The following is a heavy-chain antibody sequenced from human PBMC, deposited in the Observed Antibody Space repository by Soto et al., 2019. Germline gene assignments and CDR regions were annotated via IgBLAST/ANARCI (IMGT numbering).Heavy chain of an antibody. J-gene: IGHJ3*02. Sequence: VQLVESGGGVVQPGRSLRLSCAACGFTFSSYAMHWVRQAPGKGLEWVAVISYDGSNKYYADSVKGRFTISRDNSKNTLYLQMNSLRAEDTAVYYCARGMVRGPSDAFDIWGQGTMVTVSS. CDR3: ARGMVRGPSDAFDI. CDR1: GFTFSSYA. V-gene: IGHV3-30-3*01. CDR2: ISYDGSNK. D-gene: IGHD3-10*01.